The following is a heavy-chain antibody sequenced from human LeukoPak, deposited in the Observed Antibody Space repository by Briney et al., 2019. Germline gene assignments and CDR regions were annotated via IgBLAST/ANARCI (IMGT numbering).Heavy chain of an antibody. Sequence: GGSLRLSCAASGFTFSSYSMNSVRQAPGKGLEWVSSISSSSSYIYYADSVKGRFTISRDNAKNSLYLQMNSLRAGDTAVYYCARAAYSSTWYSRYFDLWGRGTLVTVSS. CDR3: ARAAYSSTWYSRYFDL. CDR2: ISSSSSYI. CDR1: GFTFSSYS. V-gene: IGHV3-21*01. J-gene: IGHJ2*01. D-gene: IGHD6-13*01.